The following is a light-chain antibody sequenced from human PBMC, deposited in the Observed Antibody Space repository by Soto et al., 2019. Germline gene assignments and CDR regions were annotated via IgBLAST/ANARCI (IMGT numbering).Light chain of an antibody. CDR3: AAWDDSLNAWV. CDR1: SSNIGRNT. V-gene: IGLV1-44*01. J-gene: IGLJ3*02. CDR2: SSD. Sequence: QSVLTQPPSASGTPGQRVTISCSGSSSNIGRNTVKWYRQLPGTAPKLLIGSSDQRPSGVPDRFSGSQSGTYASLAISGLQSEDEADYICAAWDDSLNAWVFGGGTKLTVL.